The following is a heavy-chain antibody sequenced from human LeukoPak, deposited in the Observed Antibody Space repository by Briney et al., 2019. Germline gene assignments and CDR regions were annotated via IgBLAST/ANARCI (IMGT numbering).Heavy chain of an antibody. D-gene: IGHD3-10*01. V-gene: IGHV4-30-4*01. CDR2: IYYSGST. Sequence: SETLSLTCTVSGGSISSGHYYWSWIRQPPGKGLEWIGYIYYSGSTYYNPSLKSRVTISVGTSKNQFSLKLCSVTAADTAVYSCARATYYYGSGSSTWDYWGQGTGVTVSS. CDR3: ARATYYYGSGSSTWDY. CDR1: GGSISSGHYY. J-gene: IGHJ4*02.